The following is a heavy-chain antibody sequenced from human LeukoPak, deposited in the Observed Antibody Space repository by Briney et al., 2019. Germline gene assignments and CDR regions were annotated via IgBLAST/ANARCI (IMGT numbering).Heavy chain of an antibody. CDR3: ARDNGDYWFDY. CDR1: GYTFTGYY. V-gene: IGHV1-2*02. CDR2: INPNSGGT. Sequence: GASVKVSCKASGYTFTGYYMHWVRQAPGQGLEWMGWINPNSGGTNYAQKFQGRVTKTRDTSISTAYMELTRLRSDDTAVYYCARDNGDYWFDYWGQGTLVTVSS. J-gene: IGHJ4*02. D-gene: IGHD4-17*01.